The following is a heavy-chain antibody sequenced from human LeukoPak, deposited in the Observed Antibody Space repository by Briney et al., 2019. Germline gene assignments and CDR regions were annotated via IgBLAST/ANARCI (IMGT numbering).Heavy chain of an antibody. V-gene: IGHV3-23*01. CDR3: AKVVYDFWSGYDY. D-gene: IGHD3-3*01. Sequence: GGSLRLSCAGSGFTFSSYAMSWVRQAPGKELEWVSVISSTGGSTFYADSVKGRFTISRDNSKSTMFLQMNSLRAEDTAVYYCAKVVYDFWSGYDYWGQGTLVTVSS. CDR2: ISSTGGST. CDR1: GFTFSSYA. J-gene: IGHJ4*02.